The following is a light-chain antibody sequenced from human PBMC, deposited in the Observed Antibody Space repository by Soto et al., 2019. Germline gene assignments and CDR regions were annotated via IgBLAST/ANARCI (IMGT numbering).Light chain of an antibody. CDR3: QQTYSTPRT. CDR2: AAS. Sequence: DIQMTQSPSSLSASVGDRVTMTCRASQTINSYLNWYQQKPGKAPNLLIYAASSLQSGVPSRFSGSGSGTDFTLTINSLQPEDFAIYYCQQTYSTPRTFGQGTKVEIK. CDR1: QTINSY. V-gene: IGKV1-39*01. J-gene: IGKJ1*01.